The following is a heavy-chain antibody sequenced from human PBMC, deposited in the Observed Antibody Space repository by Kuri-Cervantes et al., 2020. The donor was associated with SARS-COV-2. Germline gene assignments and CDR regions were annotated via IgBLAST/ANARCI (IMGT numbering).Heavy chain of an antibody. CDR3: ARASEEHMIVVVITTGGWFDP. Sequence: SETLSLTCAVYGGSFSSYYWSWIRQPPGKGLEWIGEINHSGSTNYNPSLKSRVTISVDTSKNQFSLKLSSVTAADTAVYYCARASEEHMIVVVITTGGWFDPWGQGTLVTVSS. V-gene: IGHV4-34*01. CDR2: INHSGST. CDR1: GGSFSSYY. D-gene: IGHD3-22*01. J-gene: IGHJ5*02.